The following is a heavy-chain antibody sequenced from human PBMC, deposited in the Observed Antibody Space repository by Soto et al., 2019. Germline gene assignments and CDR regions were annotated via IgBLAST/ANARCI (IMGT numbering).Heavy chain of an antibody. CDR1: GYNFANYW. V-gene: IGHV5-51*01. D-gene: IGHD3-10*01. CDR2: IYPGDSDS. J-gene: IGHJ6*02. CDR3: ARPRSGSYRLDYYGMDV. Sequence: GESLKISCKGSGYNFANYWIAWVRQMPGKGLEWMGIIYPGDSDSRYSPSFQGQVTISVDKSINTAYLQWRSLRASDTAMYYCARPRSGSYRLDYYGMDVWGQGTTVTVSS.